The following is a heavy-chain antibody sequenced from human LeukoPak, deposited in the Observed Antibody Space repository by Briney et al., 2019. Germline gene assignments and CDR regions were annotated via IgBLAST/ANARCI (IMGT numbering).Heavy chain of an antibody. D-gene: IGHD6-13*01. V-gene: IGHV4-59*01. CDR1: GGSISSYY. Sequence: SETLSLTCTVSGGSISSYYWSWIRQPPGKGLEWIGYIYYSGSTNYNPSLKSRVTISLDTSKNQFSLKLTSVTAADTAVYYCARESVAAAGTKAFDIWGQGTMVTVSS. CDR2: IYYSGST. CDR3: ARESVAAAGTKAFDI. J-gene: IGHJ3*02.